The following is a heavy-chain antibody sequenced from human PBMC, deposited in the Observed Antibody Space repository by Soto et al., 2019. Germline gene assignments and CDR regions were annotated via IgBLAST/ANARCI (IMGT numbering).Heavy chain of an antibody. CDR3: ARDREYYDSSGLYFDY. CDR1: GGSISDYY. V-gene: IGHV4-59*01. D-gene: IGHD3-22*01. J-gene: IGHJ4*02. CDR2: TYYGWNT. Sequence: SETLSLTCSVSGGSISDYYWSWIRQPPGKGLEWIGYTYYGWNTNYNPSLKSRVPISVDTSKNQFSLKLISVTAADTAVYYCARDREYYDSSGLYFDYWGQGTLVTVPS.